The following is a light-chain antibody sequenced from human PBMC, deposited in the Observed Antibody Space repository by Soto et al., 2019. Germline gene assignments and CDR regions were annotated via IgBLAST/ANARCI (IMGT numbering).Light chain of an antibody. CDR1: QSVSSY. V-gene: IGKV3-11*01. CDR2: DAS. J-gene: IGKJ5*01. Sequence: EILLTQSPATLSLSPVERATLSCRASQSVSSYLAWYQQKPGQAPRLLIYDASNRATGIPARFSGSGSGTDFTLTISSLEPEDFAVYYCQQCNNWSITFGRGTRLEIK. CDR3: QQCNNWSIT.